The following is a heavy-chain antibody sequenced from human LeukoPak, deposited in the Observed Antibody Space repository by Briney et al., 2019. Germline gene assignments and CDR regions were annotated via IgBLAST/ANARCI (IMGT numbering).Heavy chain of an antibody. Sequence: GGSLRLPCAASGFTFSAYHINWVRQAPGKGLEWVASIKHDGSEKYYVDSVRGRFTISRDNTMNSLYLQMSSLRAEDTAVYYCATDRGWRTSGYYLYYFEYWGQGTLVTYSS. J-gene: IGHJ4*02. CDR1: GFTFSAYH. CDR3: ATDRGWRTSGYYLYYFEY. CDR2: IKHDGSEK. D-gene: IGHD3-3*01. V-gene: IGHV3-7*01.